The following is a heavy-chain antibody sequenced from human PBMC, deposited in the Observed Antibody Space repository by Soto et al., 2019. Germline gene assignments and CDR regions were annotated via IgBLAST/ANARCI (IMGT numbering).Heavy chain of an antibody. CDR3: ARLVQNDLSFDY. V-gene: IGHV4-59*08. J-gene: IGHJ4*02. CDR1: GGSISSYY. CDR2: IYYSGST. Sequence: SETLSLTCTVSGGSISSYYWSWIRQPPGKGLEWIGYIYYSGSTNYNPSLKSRVTISVDTSKNQFSLKLSSVTAADTAVYYCARLVQNDLSFDYWGQGTLVTVSS.